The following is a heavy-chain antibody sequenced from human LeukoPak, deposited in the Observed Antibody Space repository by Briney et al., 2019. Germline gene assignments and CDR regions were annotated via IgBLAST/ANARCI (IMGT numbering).Heavy chain of an antibody. CDR3: ARGRVPYYYGSSNYGRFDY. CDR1: GGTFSSYT. D-gene: IGHD3-22*01. V-gene: IGHV1-69*05. J-gene: IGHJ4*02. Sequence: SVKVSCKASGGTFSSYTISWVRQAPGQGLEWMGEIIPIFGTANYAQKLQGRVTITTDESTSTAYMELSSLRSEDTAVYYCARGRVPYYYGSSNYGRFDYWGQGTLVTVSS. CDR2: IIPIFGTA.